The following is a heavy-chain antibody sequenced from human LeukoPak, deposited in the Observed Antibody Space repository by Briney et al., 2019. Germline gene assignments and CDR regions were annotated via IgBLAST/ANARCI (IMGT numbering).Heavy chain of an antibody. J-gene: IGHJ6*04. CDR1: GSRFTSYW. Sequence: GGSLEISWKGSGSRFTSYWIAWVRQVPGKGLEGMGIIYPGDSDTRYSPSFQGQVTISADKSISTAYLQWSSLKASDTAMYYCARLSRAVLTYGMDVWGKGITVTVSS. D-gene: IGHD6-19*01. V-gene: IGHV5-51*01. CDR2: IYPGDSDT. CDR3: ARLSRAVLTYGMDV.